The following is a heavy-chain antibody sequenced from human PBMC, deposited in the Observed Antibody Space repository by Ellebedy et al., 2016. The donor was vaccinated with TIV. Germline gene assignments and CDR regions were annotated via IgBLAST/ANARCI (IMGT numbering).Heavy chain of an antibody. CDR3: ARRGYSYGYAFDI. CDR1: GFTFSSYD. Sequence: GESLKISCAASGFTFSSYDMHWVRQATGKGLEWVSAIGTAGDTYYPGSVKGRFPISRENAKHSLYLQMNSLRAGDTAVYYCARRGYSYGYAFDIWGQGTMVTVSS. CDR2: IGTAGDT. J-gene: IGHJ3*02. V-gene: IGHV3-13*01. D-gene: IGHD5-18*01.